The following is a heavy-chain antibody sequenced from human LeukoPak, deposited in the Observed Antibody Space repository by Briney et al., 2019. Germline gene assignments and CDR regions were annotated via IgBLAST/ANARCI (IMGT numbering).Heavy chain of an antibody. J-gene: IGHJ4*02. Sequence: PGGSLRLSCAASGFTFSSYCMSWVRQAPGKGLEWVANIKQDGSEKYYVDSVKGRFTISRDNAKNSLFLQMNSLRAEDTAVYFCAISATARGGFDFWGQGTLVTVSS. CDR2: IKQDGSEK. CDR3: AISATARGGFDF. CDR1: GFTFSSYC. D-gene: IGHD6-25*01. V-gene: IGHV3-7*01.